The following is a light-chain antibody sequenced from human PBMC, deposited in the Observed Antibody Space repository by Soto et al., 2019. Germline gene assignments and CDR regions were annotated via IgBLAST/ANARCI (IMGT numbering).Light chain of an antibody. CDR3: QPSDTSGTNPVV. Sequence: SYELTQPPSVSVAPGQTARITCSGDALPKQYAYWYQQKPGQAPVLVIYKDSGRPSGIPERFSGSSSGTTVTLTITGVQAEDEADYYCQPSDTSGTNPVVFGGGTKVTVL. J-gene: IGLJ2*01. CDR2: KDS. CDR1: ALPKQY. V-gene: IGLV3-25*03.